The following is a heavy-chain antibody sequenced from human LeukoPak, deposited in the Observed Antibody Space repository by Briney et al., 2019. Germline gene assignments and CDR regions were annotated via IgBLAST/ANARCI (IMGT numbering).Heavy chain of an antibody. Sequence: PGGSLRLSCAASGFTFSSYSMNWVRQAPGKGLEWVSSISSSSSYICYADSVKGRFTISRDNAKNSLYLQMNSLRAEDTAVYYCASIVRYSSSPPVVWGQGTLVTVSS. CDR1: GFTFSSYS. D-gene: IGHD6-6*01. CDR3: ASIVRYSSSPPVV. J-gene: IGHJ4*02. CDR2: ISSSSSYI. V-gene: IGHV3-21*01.